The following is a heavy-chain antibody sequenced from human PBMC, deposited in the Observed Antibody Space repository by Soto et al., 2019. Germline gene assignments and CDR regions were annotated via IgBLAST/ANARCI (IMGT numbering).Heavy chain of an antibody. D-gene: IGHD3-22*01. CDR3: ARERSYYDSGRYYFYFDH. CDR1: GFTFSDHY. J-gene: IGHJ4*02. CDR2: IRNRDNSYTT. V-gene: IGHV3-72*01. Sequence: VGSLRLSCAASGFTFSDHYMAWVRQAPGKGLEWLGRIRNRDNSYTTEYAASVKGRFTISREDSQKSLYLQMNSLKPEDTAVYYCARERSYYDSGRYYFYFDHWGQGALVTVSS.